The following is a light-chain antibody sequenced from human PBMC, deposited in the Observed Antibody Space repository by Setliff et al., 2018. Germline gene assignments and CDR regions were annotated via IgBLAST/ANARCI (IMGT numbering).Light chain of an antibody. CDR1: SSNIGAGYD. V-gene: IGLV1-40*01. CDR2: GNS. CDR3: QSFDRSLNHVV. Sequence: QSVLTQPPSVSGAPGQRVIISCAGTSSNIGAGYDVFWYQQLPGTGPKLLIYGNSHRPSGVPDRFSGSKSGTSASLAITGLQAEDEADYHCQSFDRSLNHVVCGGGTKVTVL. J-gene: IGLJ2*01.